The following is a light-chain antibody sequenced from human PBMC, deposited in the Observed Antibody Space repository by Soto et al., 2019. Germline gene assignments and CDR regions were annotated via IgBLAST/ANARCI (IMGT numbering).Light chain of an antibody. CDR3: QSYDNSLSGSWV. V-gene: IGLV1-40*01. CDR2: GNS. CDR1: SSNIGARFD. Sequence: QSVLTQPPSVSGAPGQRVTISCTGSSSNIGARFDVHWYHQIAGTAPKLLIYGNSNRPSGVPDRFSGSKSGTSASLAINGLQAEDVAHYYCQSYDNSLSGSWVFGGGTKLTVL. J-gene: IGLJ3*02.